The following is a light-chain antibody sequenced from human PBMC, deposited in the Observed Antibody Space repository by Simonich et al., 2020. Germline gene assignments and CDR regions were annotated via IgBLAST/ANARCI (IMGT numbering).Light chain of an antibody. CDR1: SSNIGSNY. CDR2: RKN. Sequence: QSVLTQPPSASGTPGQRVPISCSGSSSNIGSNYVYWYQQLPGTAPKLLIYRKNQRPSGVPDRFSGTKAGTAAALAISGLRSEYEADYYCAAWDDSLSGPVFGGGTKLTVL. J-gene: IGLJ3*02. CDR3: AAWDDSLSGPV. V-gene: IGLV1-47*01.